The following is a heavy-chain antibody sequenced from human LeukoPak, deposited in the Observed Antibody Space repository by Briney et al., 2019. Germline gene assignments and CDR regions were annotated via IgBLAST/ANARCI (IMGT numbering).Heavy chain of an antibody. J-gene: IGHJ6*03. CDR1: GYTLTTYA. D-gene: IGHD2-8*01. V-gene: IGHV7-4-1*02. CDR3: ASSSNPYYYYYYMDV. CDR2: INTNTGNP. Sequence: ASVKVSCKASGYTLTTYAMNWVRQAPGQGLEWMGWINTNTGNPTYAQGFTGRFVFSLDTSVSTAYLQISSLKAEDTAVYYCASSSNPYYYYYYMDVWGKGTTVTVSS.